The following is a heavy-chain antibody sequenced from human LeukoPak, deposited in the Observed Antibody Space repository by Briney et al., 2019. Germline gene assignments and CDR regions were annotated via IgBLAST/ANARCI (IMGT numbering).Heavy chain of an antibody. D-gene: IGHD3-10*01. CDR1: KFTFSNYG. Sequence: GGSLRLSCAASKFTFSNYGMQWVRQAPGKGLEWVAVVSYDGSTKYYADSVKGRFTISRDNSRNTLYLQMNSLRTEDTAVYYCAKEYDSGGYGANFDYWGQGTLVTVSS. J-gene: IGHJ4*02. V-gene: IGHV3-30*18. CDR2: VSYDGSTK. CDR3: AKEYDSGGYGANFDY.